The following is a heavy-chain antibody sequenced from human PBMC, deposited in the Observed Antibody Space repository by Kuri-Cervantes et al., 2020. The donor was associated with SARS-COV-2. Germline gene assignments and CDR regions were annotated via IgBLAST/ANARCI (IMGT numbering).Heavy chain of an antibody. D-gene: IGHD3-3*01. CDR1: GFTFSDHY. J-gene: IGHJ4*02. Sequence: GESLKISCTSSGFTFSDHYMDWVRQAPGKGLEWVSAISGSGGSTYYADSVKGRFTISRDNSKNTLYLQMNSLRAEDTAVYYCARDLPSIFGVVIIEGGGFDYWGQGTLVTVSS. CDR2: ISGSGGST. V-gene: IGHV3-23*01. CDR3: ARDLPSIFGVVIIEGGGFDY.